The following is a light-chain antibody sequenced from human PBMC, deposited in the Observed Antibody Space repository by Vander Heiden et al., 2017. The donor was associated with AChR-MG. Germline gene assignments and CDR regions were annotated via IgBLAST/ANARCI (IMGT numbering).Light chain of an antibody. CDR1: KLGDKY. V-gene: IGLV3-1*01. Sequence: SYDLTQPPSVSVSPGQTASITCSGDKLGDKYASWYQQKPGQSPVLVIYHNTKRPSGIPERFSGSNSGNTATLTISGTQTMDEADYYCQAWDSSTHVVFGGGTKLTVL. CDR2: HNT. J-gene: IGLJ2*01. CDR3: QAWDSSTHVV.